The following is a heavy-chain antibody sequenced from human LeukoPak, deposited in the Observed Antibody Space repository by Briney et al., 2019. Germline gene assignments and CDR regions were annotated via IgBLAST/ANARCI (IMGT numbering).Heavy chain of an antibody. CDR2: ITAYNGYT. D-gene: IGHD4-17*01. V-gene: IGHV1-18*01. CDR1: GYTFSSYG. Sequence: ASVTVSCKASGYTFSSYGIAWVRQAPGQGLEWLGWITAYNGYTRHAQKVQGRVTVTIDTPTSTAHMELRSLRSDDTAVYYCARWSTVNPAYYYGMDVWGQGTTVIVSS. CDR3: ARWSTVNPAYYYGMDV. J-gene: IGHJ6*02.